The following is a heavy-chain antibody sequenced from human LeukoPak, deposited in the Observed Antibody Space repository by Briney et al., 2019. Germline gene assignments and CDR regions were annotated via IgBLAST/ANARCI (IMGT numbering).Heavy chain of an antibody. CDR2: IIPIFGTA. J-gene: IGHJ6*03. D-gene: IGHD2-15*01. Sequence: ASVKVSCKASGGTFSSYAISWVRQAPGQGLEWMGGIIPIFGTANYAQKFQGRVTITADESTSTAYMELSSLRSEDTAVYYCARAWGYCSGGSCHDLSYYYYYMDVWGKGTTVTISS. CDR3: ARAWGYCSGGSCHDLSYYYYYMDV. V-gene: IGHV1-69*13. CDR1: GGTFSSYA.